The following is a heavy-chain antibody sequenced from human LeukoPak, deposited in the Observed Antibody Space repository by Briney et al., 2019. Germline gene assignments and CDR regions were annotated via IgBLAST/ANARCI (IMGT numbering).Heavy chain of an antibody. CDR1: GGTFSSYA. J-gene: IGHJ4*02. D-gene: IGHD3-22*01. V-gene: IGHV1-69*04. CDR2: IIPILGIA. Sequence: ASVKVSYKASGGTFSSYAISWVRQAPGQGLEWMGRIIPILGIANYAQRFQGRVTITADKSTSTAYMELSSLRSEDTAVYYCASGNYYDSSGYFDWGQGTLVTVSS. CDR3: ASGNYYDSSGYFD.